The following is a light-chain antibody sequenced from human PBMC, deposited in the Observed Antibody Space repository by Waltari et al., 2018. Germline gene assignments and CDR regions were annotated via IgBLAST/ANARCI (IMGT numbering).Light chain of an antibody. CDR1: SSNIGAGYA. J-gene: IGLJ2*01. V-gene: IGLV1-40*01. Sequence: QSVLTQPPSVSGAPGQRVTISYTGSSSNIGAGYAVHWYQQLPGTAPKLLIYDNNNRPSGVPDRFSGSKSGTSASLAITGLQAEDEADYYCQSYDSSLSGSVFGGGTKLTVL. CDR2: DNN. CDR3: QSYDSSLSGSV.